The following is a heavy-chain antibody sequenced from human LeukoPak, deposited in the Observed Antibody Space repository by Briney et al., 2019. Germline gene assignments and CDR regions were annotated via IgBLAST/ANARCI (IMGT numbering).Heavy chain of an antibody. Sequence: ASVKVSCKASGYTFTSYGISWVRQAPGQGLEWMGWISAYNGNTNYAQKLQGRVTMTTDTSTSTAYMELRSLRSDDTAVYYCARGPNPLTYYYDSSSYYEYYFDYWGQGTLVTVSS. J-gene: IGHJ4*02. CDR3: ARGPNPLTYYYDSSSYYEYYFDY. V-gene: IGHV1-18*01. D-gene: IGHD3-22*01. CDR2: ISAYNGNT. CDR1: GYTFTSYG.